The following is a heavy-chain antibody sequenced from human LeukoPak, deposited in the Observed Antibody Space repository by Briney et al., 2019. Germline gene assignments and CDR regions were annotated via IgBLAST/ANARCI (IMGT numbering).Heavy chain of an antibody. Sequence: GSLRLSCAASGFTFDDYAMHWVRQPPGKGLEWIGYIYYSGGTNYNPSLKSRVTISVDTSKNQFSLKLSSVTAADTAVYYCARENSYGDYVGWFDPWGQGTLVTVSS. D-gene: IGHD4-17*01. CDR2: IYYSGGT. CDR1: GFTFDDYA. J-gene: IGHJ5*02. CDR3: ARENSYGDYVGWFDP. V-gene: IGHV4-59*01.